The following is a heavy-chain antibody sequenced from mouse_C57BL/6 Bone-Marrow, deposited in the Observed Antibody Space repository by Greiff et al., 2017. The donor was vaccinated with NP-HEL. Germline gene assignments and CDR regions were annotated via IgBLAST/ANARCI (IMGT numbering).Heavy chain of an antibody. V-gene: IGHV2-5*01. CDR3: AKWVYYGGYFDV. CDR1: GFSLTSYG. CDR2: IWRGGST. J-gene: IGHJ1*03. Sequence: QVQLQQSGPGLVQPSQSLSITCTVSGFSLTSYGEHWVRQSPGKGLEWLGVIWRGGSTDYNAAFMSRLSITKDNSKIQVFFKMNSLQADDTAIYYCAKWVYYGGYFDVWGTGTTVTVSS. D-gene: IGHD1-1*01.